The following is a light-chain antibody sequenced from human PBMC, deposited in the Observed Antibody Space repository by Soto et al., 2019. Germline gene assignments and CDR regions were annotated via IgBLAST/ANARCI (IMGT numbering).Light chain of an antibody. V-gene: IGKV3-20*01. CDR3: QQYGSSGT. Sequence: EIVLTQSPGTLSLSPGERATLSCRASQSVSNNYLAWYQQKVGQAPRVLIYAASNRATGIPDRFSGSGSGTDFTLTISRLEPEDFAVYYCQQYGSSGTFGQGTKVDIK. CDR2: AAS. J-gene: IGKJ1*01. CDR1: QSVSNNY.